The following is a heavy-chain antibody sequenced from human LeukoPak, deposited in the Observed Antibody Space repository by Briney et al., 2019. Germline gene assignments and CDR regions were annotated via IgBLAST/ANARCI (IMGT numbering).Heavy chain of an antibody. V-gene: IGHV4-39*01. J-gene: IGHJ4*02. CDR3: ARLIEAVGNYFDY. CDR2: INYSGTT. Sequence: SETLSLTCSVSGGSISRSSYFWAWVRHPPGNGLEWIGSINYSGTTYYNPSLKSRVTISVDTSKIQFSLNLSSVTAADTAVYYCARLIEAVGNYFDYWGQGTLVTVSS. D-gene: IGHD6-13*01. CDR1: GGSISRSSYF.